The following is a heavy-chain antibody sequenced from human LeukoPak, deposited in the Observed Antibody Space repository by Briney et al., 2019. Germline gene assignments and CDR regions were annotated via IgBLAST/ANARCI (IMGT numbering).Heavy chain of an antibody. Sequence: SETLSLTCSVSGGSISSSSYNWCWIRQPPGKGLEWIGNIDYSGNTYYNPSLQSRVTISADKSKNQFSLKLNSVTAADTAMYYCARPPGIAAAWFDPWGQGTLVTVSS. J-gene: IGHJ5*02. CDR1: GGSISSSSYN. D-gene: IGHD6-13*01. CDR3: ARPPGIAAAWFDP. CDR2: IDYSGNT. V-gene: IGHV4-39*01.